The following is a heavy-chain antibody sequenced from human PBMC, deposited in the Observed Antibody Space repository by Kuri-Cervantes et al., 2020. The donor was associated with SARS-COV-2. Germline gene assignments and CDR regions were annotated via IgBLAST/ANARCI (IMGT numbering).Heavy chain of an antibody. Sequence: GGSLRLSCAASGFTFSDYYMRWIRQAPGKWLEWVSYISCIGSTIYSADSVKGQFTITRDNAKNSMYLQMTSLRAEDTAVYYCARPEMVRGVAYWGQGTLVTVSS. D-gene: IGHD5-24*01. V-gene: IGHV3-11*01. CDR1: GFTFSDYY. J-gene: IGHJ4*02. CDR3: ARPEMVRGVAY. CDR2: ISCIGSTI.